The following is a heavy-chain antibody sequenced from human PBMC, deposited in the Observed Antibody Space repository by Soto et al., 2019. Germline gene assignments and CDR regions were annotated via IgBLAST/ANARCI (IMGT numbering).Heavy chain of an antibody. V-gene: IGHV3-7*03. J-gene: IGHJ4*02. D-gene: IGHD6-19*01. CDR2: IKQDGSET. Sequence: EVQLVESGGGFVQPGGSLRLSCTASGFTFSNFWMNWVRQAPGRGLEWVANIKQDGSETYYVDSVKGRFVISRDNAKNSLSLQMNSLTAEDTAVYYCGKERRGSGWFVCSYWGQGVLVTVSS. CDR3: GKERRGSGWFVCSY. CDR1: GFTFSNFW.